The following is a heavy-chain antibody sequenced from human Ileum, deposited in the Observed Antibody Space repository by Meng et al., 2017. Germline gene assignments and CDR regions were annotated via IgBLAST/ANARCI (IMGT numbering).Heavy chain of an antibody. J-gene: IGHJ4*02. CDR3: ARPGGYCSDLDCYPAE. CDR2: IHTDTGNP. D-gene: IGHD2-15*01. Sequence: QVQQVQSGLELKEPVASVKVSCKASGYTFKNYAVTWVRQAPGQGLEWMGWIHTDTGNPTYDQGFTGRFVFSLDTSVNTAYLQISGLKAEDTAVYYCARPGGYCSDLDCYPAEWGQGTLVTVSS. V-gene: IGHV7-4-1*02. CDR1: GYTFKNYA.